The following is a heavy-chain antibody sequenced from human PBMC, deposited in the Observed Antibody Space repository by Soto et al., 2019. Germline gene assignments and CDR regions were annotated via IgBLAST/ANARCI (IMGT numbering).Heavy chain of an antibody. D-gene: IGHD3-22*01. V-gene: IGHV4-30-4*01. Sequence: PSETLSLTCSVSAGSINTGDYYWTWIRQPPGKGLEWIGYIHYSGSTYYNPSLKSRVTISVDPSQNQFSLKLSSVTATDTAVYYCARLRGSYYYDSGDYYFDYWGQGTLVTVSS. CDR1: AGSINTGDYY. CDR3: ARLRGSYYYDSGDYYFDY. CDR2: IHYSGST. J-gene: IGHJ4*02.